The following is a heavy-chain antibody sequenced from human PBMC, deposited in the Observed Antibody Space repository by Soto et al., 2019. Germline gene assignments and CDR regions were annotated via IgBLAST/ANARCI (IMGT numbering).Heavy chain of an antibody. D-gene: IGHD1-26*01. CDR1: GGSISSGGYY. CDR2: IYYSGST. J-gene: IGHJ5*02. Sequence: QVQLQESGPGLVKPSQTLSLTCTVSGGSISSGGYYWSWIRQHPGKGLEWIGYIYYSGSTYYNPSLKSRVTISVDTSKNQFSLKLSSVTVADTAVYYCARDRGRELANWFDPWGQGTLVTVSS. V-gene: IGHV4-31*03. CDR3: ARDRGRELANWFDP.